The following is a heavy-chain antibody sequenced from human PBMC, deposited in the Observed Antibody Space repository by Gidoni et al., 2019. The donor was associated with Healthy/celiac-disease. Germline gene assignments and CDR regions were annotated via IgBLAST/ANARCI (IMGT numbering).Heavy chain of an antibody. V-gene: IGHV4-59*01. D-gene: IGHD3-9*01. J-gene: IGHJ4*02. CDR3: ARSPLGDDILTGTFDY. CDR1: GCSISSYY. CDR2: IYYSGST. Sequence: QVQLQESGPGLVKPSETLSLTCTVSGCSISSYYWSWIRQPPGKGLEWIGYIYYSGSTNYNPSLKSRVTMSVDTSKNQFSLKLSSVTAADTAVYYCARSPLGDDILTGTFDYWGQGTLVTVSS.